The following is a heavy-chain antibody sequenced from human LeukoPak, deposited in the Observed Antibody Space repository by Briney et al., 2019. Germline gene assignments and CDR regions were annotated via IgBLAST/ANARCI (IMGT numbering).Heavy chain of an antibody. CDR3: ARDPPNWGSGY. V-gene: IGHV4-39*07. J-gene: IGHJ4*02. D-gene: IGHD7-27*01. Sequence: SETLSLTCTVSGGSISSSSYYWGWIRQPPGKGLEWIGSIYYSGSTYYNPSLKSRVTISVDTSKNQFSLKLSSVTAADTAVYYCARDPPNWGSGYWGQGTLVTVSS. CDR2: IYYSGST. CDR1: GGSISSSSYY.